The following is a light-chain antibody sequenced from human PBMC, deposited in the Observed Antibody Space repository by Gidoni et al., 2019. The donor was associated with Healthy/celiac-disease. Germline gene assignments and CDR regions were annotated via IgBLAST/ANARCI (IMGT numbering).Light chain of an antibody. J-gene: IGLJ3*02. Sequence: QSALTQPRSVSGSPGPSVTISCTGTSIDVGGYTYVPWYQQHPGKAPKLMIYDVSKRPSGVPDRFSGSKSGNTASLTISGLQAEDEADYYCCSYAGSYTLVFGGGTKLTVL. CDR1: SIDVGGYTY. CDR2: DVS. V-gene: IGLV2-11*01. CDR3: CSYAGSYTLV.